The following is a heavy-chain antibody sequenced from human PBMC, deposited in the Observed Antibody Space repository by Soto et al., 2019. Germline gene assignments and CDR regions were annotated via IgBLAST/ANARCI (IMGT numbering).Heavy chain of an antibody. D-gene: IGHD6-13*01. CDR1: GGSISSGGYY. CDR2: IYYSGST. J-gene: IGHJ6*02. Sequence: SETLSLTCTVSGGSISSGGYYWSWIRQHPGKGLEWIGYIYYSGSTYYNPSLKSRVTISVDTSKNQFSLKLSSVTAADTAVYYCARDVRQQLSFETYYYYGMDVWGQGTTVTVSS. V-gene: IGHV4-31*03. CDR3: ARDVRQQLSFETYYYYGMDV.